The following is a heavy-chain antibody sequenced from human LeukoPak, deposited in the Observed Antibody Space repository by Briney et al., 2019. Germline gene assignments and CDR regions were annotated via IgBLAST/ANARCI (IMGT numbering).Heavy chain of an antibody. D-gene: IGHD3-3*01. CDR2: IKSKTDGGTT. J-gene: IGHJ4*02. CDR1: GFTFSNAW. Sequence: TGGSLRLSCAASGFTFSNAWMSWVRQAPGKGLEWVGRIKSKTDGGTTDYAAPVKGRFTISRDDSKNTLYLQMNSLKTEDTAVYYCTTGFWSGYSYYFDYWGQGTLVTVSS. V-gene: IGHV3-15*01. CDR3: TTGFWSGYSYYFDY.